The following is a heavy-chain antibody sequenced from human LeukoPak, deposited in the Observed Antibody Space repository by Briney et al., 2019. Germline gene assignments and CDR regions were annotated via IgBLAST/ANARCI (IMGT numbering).Heavy chain of an antibody. CDR1: GGSITSRSFY. V-gene: IGHV4-39*01. CDR3: ARHAWVGRTGFDY. J-gene: IGHJ4*02. CDR2: IYYSGTT. D-gene: IGHD2-8*02. Sequence: SETLSLTCIVSGGSITSRSFYWGWIRQPPGKGLEWIGSIYYSGTTHYNPSLKSQATLSVDTSKNQFSLNLSSVTAPDTAVYYCARHAWVGRTGFDYWGRGTLVTVSS.